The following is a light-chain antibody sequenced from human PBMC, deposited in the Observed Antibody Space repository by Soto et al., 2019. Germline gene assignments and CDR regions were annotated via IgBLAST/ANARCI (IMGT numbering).Light chain of an antibody. J-gene: IGLJ2*01. Sequence: QSALTQPASVSGSPGQSITISCTGTSSDVGGYNYVSWYQHHPGKAPKLLIYDVSHRPSGVSNLFSGSKSGNTASLTISVLQDEDEADYYCTSYTSRTTLVFGGGTKLTVL. CDR2: DVS. V-gene: IGLV2-14*03. CDR1: SSDVGGYNY. CDR3: TSYTSRTTLV.